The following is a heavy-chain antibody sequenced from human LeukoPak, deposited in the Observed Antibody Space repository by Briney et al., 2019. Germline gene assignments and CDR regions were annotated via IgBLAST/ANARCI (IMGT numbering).Heavy chain of an antibody. J-gene: IGHJ4*02. D-gene: IGHD3-10*01. CDR1: GFTFSSYE. CDR2: ISSSGSTI. CDR3: AKDPGYYGSGSYDY. Sequence: GGSLRLSCAASGFTFSSYEMNWVRQAPGKGLEWVSYISSSGSTIYYADSVKGRLTISRDNSKNTLYLQMNSLRAEDTAVYYCAKDPGYYGSGSYDYWGQGTLVTVSS. V-gene: IGHV3-48*03.